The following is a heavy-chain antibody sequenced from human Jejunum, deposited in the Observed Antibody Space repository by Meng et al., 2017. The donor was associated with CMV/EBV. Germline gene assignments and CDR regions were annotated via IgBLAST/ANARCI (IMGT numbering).Heavy chain of an antibody. CDR3: ARVGPYYDFWSGFLVGAMDV. J-gene: IGHJ6*02. Sequence: NWVRQAQGKGMEWVSHIATSDRYGRRTTKYADSVKGRFTISRDNAKNSLYLQMNSLRAEDTAVYYCARVGPYYDFWSGFLVGAMDVWGQGTTVTVSS. D-gene: IGHD3-3*01. CDR2: IATSDRYGRRTT. V-gene: IGHV3-48*03.